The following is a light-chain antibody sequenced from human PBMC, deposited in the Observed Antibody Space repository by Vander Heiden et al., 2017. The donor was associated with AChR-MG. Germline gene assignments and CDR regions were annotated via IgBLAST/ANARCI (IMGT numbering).Light chain of an antibody. CDR3: QQYKSYPWT. CDR2: RAS. CDR1: QTIRSW. J-gene: IGKJ1*01. Sequence: DIQMTQSPYPLSAFVGDRVTLSSRASQTIRSWLAWYQQKPGKPPKLLIYRASTLDSGVPSRFSGSGSGTEFNLTISGLQPDDFVTYYCQQYKSYPWTFGQGTKVEIK. V-gene: IGKV1-5*03.